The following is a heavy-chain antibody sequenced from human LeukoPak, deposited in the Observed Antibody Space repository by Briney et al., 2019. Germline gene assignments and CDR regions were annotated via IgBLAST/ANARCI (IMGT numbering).Heavy chain of an antibody. CDR2: ISAYNGNT. V-gene: IGHV1-18*01. D-gene: IGHD3-10*01. Sequence: ASVKVSCTASGYTFTSYGISWVRQAPGQGLEWMGWISAYNGNTNYAQKLQGRVTMTTDTSTSTAYMELRSLRSDDTAVYYCAISSYGSGSYEGAFDIWGQGTMVTVSS. CDR1: GYTFTSYG. CDR3: AISSYGSGSYEGAFDI. J-gene: IGHJ3*02.